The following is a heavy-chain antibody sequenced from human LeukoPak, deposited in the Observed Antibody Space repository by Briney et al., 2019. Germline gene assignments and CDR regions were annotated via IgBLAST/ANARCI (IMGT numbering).Heavy chain of an antibody. D-gene: IGHD3-16*01. V-gene: IGHV3-15*01. J-gene: IGHJ4*02. CDR2: IRRTTFGGTT. Sequence: GGSLRLSCAASGFTFCNAWISSVREAPGKGRKWGGRIRRTTFGGTTDYAAPVRGRFTISREDSENTLYLHINTLKTEDTAIYYLTTLGASDYWGQGKLVTASS. CDR3: TTLGASDY. CDR1: GFTFCNAW.